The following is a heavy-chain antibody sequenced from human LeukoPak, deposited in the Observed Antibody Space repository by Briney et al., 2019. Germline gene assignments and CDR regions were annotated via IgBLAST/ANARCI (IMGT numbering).Heavy chain of an antibody. CDR3: ARGGFLGELSLSRANDAFDI. CDR1: GFTFSSYA. CDR2: ISYDGSNK. D-gene: IGHD3-16*02. V-gene: IGHV3-30*04. Sequence: GGSLRLSCAASGFTFSSYAMHWVRQAPGKGLEWVAVISYDGSNKYYADSVKGRFTISRDNSKNTLYLQMNSLRAEDTAVYYCARGGFLGELSLSRANDAFDIWGQGTMVTVSS. J-gene: IGHJ3*02.